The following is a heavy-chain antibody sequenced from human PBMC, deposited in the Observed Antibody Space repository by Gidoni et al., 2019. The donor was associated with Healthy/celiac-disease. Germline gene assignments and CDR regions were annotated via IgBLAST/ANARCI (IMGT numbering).Heavy chain of an antibody. J-gene: IGHJ4*02. V-gene: IGHV3-15*01. CDR2: IKSKTDGGTT. CDR3: TTDESYYDSSGYYSIVGYFDY. D-gene: IGHD3-22*01. Sequence: EVQLVESGGGLVKPGGSLRLSCAASGFTFSNAWMSWVRQAPGKGLEWVGRIKSKTDGGTTDYAAPVKGRFTISRDDSKNTLYLQMNSLKTEDTAVYYCTTDESYYDSSGYYSIVGYFDYWGQGTLVTVSS. CDR1: GFTFSNAW.